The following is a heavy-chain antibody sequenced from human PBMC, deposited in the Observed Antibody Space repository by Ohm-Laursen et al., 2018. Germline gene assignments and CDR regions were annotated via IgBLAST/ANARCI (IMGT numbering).Heavy chain of an antibody. J-gene: IGHJ4*02. D-gene: IGHD3-22*01. V-gene: IGHV4-34*01. CDR2: IYYSGTT. Sequence: GTLSLTCAVYGGSFSGYYWSWIRQPPGKGLEWIGSIYYSGTTYYNPSLKSRITISVDTSKNQFSLKLSSVTAADTAVYYCARTITLIVDYWGQGTLVTVSS. CDR3: ARTITLIVDY. CDR1: GGSFSGYY.